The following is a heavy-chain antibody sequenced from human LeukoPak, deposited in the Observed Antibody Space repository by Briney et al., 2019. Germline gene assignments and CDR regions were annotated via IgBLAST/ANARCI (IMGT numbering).Heavy chain of an antibody. CDR2: ISSSGSTT. CDR1: GFTFSSYA. V-gene: IGHV3-23*01. J-gene: IGHJ4*02. D-gene: IGHD6-6*01. CDR3: AKGGAVSSSALDS. Sequence: PGGSLRLSCAASGFTFSSYAMSWVRLAPGKGLEWVSAISSSGSTTYYADSVKGRFTISRDNSKNTLSLQMITLRVEDTAVYYCAKGGAVSSSALDSWGQGTLVTVSS.